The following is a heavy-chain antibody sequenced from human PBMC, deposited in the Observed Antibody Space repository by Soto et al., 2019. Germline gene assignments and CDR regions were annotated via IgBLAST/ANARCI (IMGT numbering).Heavy chain of an antibody. D-gene: IGHD6-19*01. Sequence: EVQLVESGGGLVQPGGSLRLSCAVSGLTFSNYWMNWVRQAPGTGLVWVSRINSDGSSTDYADSVKGRFTISRDNARNTLDLEMHSLRAEDTALYDCGRGGRIVGAASVDWGQGTLVTVSS. J-gene: IGHJ4*02. CDR2: INSDGSST. CDR1: GLTFSNYW. V-gene: IGHV3-74*01. CDR3: GRGGRIVGAASVD.